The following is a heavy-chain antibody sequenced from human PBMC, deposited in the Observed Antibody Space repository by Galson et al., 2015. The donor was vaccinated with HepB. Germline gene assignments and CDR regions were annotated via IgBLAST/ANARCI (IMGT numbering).Heavy chain of an antibody. Sequence: QSGAEMKKPGASVKVSCKASRYPFTGYYLHWVRQAPGQGLEWMGRINPNSGGTNYAQKFQGRVTMTRDTSITTAYMELSRLRSDDTAVYYCARGGAVLGTKVNWFAPWGQGTLVTVSS. V-gene: IGHV1-2*06. D-gene: IGHD2/OR15-2a*01. CDR1: RYPFTGYY. CDR2: INPNSGGT. CDR3: ARGGAVLGTKVNWFAP. J-gene: IGHJ5*02.